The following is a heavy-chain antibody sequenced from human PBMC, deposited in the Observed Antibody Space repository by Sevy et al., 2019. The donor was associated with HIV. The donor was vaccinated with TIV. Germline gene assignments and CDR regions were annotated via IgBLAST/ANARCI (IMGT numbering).Heavy chain of an antibody. J-gene: IGHJ4*02. Sequence: ASVKVSCKASGYTFTGYYMHWVRQAPGQGLQWMGWINPDSGGPNYAPKFQGRVTLTRDTSISTAYMELSRLKSDDTAVYYCARGGIQMATITPFDYWGQGTLVTVSS. CDR1: GYTFTGYY. D-gene: IGHD5-12*01. V-gene: IGHV1-2*02. CDR3: ARGGIQMATITPFDY. CDR2: INPDSGGP.